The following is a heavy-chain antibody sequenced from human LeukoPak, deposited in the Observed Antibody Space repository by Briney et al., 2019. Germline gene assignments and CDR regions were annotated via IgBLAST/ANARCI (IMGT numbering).Heavy chain of an antibody. Sequence: GSVKVSCKASGYTFTSYYMHWVRQGPGQGVEWMGVINPSGGSTTYAQKFQGRVTMTRDPSTSTVYMELSSLRSEDTAVYYCARASSITGTIPGYWGQGTLVTVSS. CDR3: ARASSITGTIPGY. D-gene: IGHD1-20*01. J-gene: IGHJ4*02. CDR2: INPSGGST. CDR1: GYTFTSYY. V-gene: IGHV1-46*03.